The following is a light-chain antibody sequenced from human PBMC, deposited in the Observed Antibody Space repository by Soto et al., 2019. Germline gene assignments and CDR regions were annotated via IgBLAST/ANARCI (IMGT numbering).Light chain of an antibody. CDR1: QSVSSSY. Sequence: EIVMTQSPATLSVSPGERATLSCRASQSVSSSYLAWYQQKPGQAPRLLIYGASTRATGIPARFSGSGSGTEFTLTLSSLQSEDFAVYYCQQYNNWPQTFGQGTKLEIK. CDR3: QQYNNWPQT. V-gene: IGKV3-15*01. J-gene: IGKJ2*01. CDR2: GAS.